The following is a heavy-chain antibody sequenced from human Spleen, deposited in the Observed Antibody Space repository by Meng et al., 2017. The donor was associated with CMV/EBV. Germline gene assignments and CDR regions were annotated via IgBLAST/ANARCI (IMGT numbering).Heavy chain of an antibody. CDR1: GGSITSNDYY. V-gene: IGHV4-61*08. CDR3: ARAYSSSRWELDY. D-gene: IGHD6-6*01. Sequence: SETLSLTCTVSGGSITSNDYYWSWIRQPPGKGLEWIGYIYYSGSTNYNPSLKSRVTISVDTSKNQFSLKLSSVTAADTAVYYCARAYSSSRWELDYWGQGTLVTVSS. J-gene: IGHJ4*02. CDR2: IYYSGST.